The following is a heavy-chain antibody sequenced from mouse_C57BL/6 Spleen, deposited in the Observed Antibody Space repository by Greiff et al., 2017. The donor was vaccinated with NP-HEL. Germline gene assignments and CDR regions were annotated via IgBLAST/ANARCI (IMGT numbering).Heavy chain of an antibody. V-gene: IGHV1-85*01. D-gene: IGHD2-1*01. CDR2: IYPRDGST. CDR1: GYTFTSYD. CDR3: ARYGSLYDGNYHAMGY. J-gene: IGHJ4*01. Sequence: QVQLQQSGPELVKPGASVKLSCKASGYTFTSYDINWVKQRPGQGLEWIGWIYPRDGSTKYNEKFKGKATLTVDTSSSTAYMELNSLTSGDSAVYFCARYGSLYDGNYHAMGYWGQGTSVTVAS.